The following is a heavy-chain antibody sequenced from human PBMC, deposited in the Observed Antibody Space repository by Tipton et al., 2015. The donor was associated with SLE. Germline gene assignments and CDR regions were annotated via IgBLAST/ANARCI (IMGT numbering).Heavy chain of an antibody. CDR3: AGHYYDSSGLDY. J-gene: IGHJ4*02. CDR1: GGSFSGYY. D-gene: IGHD3-22*01. V-gene: IGHV4-34*09. CDR2: IYYSGST. Sequence: TLSLTCAVYGGSFSGYYWSWIRQHPGKGLEWIGNIYYSGSTYYNPSLKSRVTISVDTSKNQFSLKLSSVTAADSAVYYCAGHYYDSSGLDYWGQGTLVTVSS.